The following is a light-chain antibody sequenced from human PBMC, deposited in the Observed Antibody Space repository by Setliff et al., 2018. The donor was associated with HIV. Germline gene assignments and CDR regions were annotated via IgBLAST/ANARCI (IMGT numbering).Light chain of an antibody. V-gene: IGLV2-14*01. Sequence: QAVVTQPASVSGSPGQSITISCTGTSSDVGGYSYVSWYQQHPGKAPKLIIYEVRNRPSGVSNRFSGSKSGNTASLTISGLQAEDEADYYCSSYAITNTRPFGTGTKV. CDR1: SSDVGGYSY. CDR3: SSYAITNTRP. CDR2: EVR. J-gene: IGLJ1*01.